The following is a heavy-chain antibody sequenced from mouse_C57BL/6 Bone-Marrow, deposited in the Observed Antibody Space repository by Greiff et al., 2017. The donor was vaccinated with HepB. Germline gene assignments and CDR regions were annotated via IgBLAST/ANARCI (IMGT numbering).Heavy chain of an antibody. CDR1: GYTFTDYY. J-gene: IGHJ2*01. CDR2: INPYNGGT. CDR3: AYDYDVYFDY. D-gene: IGHD2-4*01. Sequence: VQLQQSGPVLVKPGASVKMSCKASGYTFTDYYMNWVKQSHGKSLEWIGVINPYNGGTSYNQKFKGKATLTVDKSSSTAYMELNSLTSEDSAVYYCAYDYDVYFDYWGQGTTLTVSS. V-gene: IGHV1-19*01.